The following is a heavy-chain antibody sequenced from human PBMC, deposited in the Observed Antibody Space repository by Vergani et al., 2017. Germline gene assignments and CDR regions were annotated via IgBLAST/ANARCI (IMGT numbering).Heavy chain of an antibody. D-gene: IGHD6-13*01. J-gene: IGHJ6*02. Sequence: EVQLVESGGGLVKPGGSLRLSCAASGFTFSNAWMSWVRQAPGKGLEWVGRIKSKTDGGTTDYAAPVKGRFTISRDDSKNTLYLQMNSLRAEDTAVYYCARDGVAAAGSRHRYGMDVWGQGTTVTVSS. CDR1: GFTFSNAW. CDR2: IKSKTDGGTT. V-gene: IGHV3-15*01. CDR3: ARDGVAAAGSRHRYGMDV.